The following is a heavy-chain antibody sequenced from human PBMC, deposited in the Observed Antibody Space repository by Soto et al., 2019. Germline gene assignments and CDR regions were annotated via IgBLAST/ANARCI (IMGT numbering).Heavy chain of an antibody. D-gene: IGHD6-13*01. CDR1: GFTFSSYS. CDR2: ISSSSSYI. CDR3: ARDGTRSWTENYYYGMDV. J-gene: IGHJ6*02. V-gene: IGHV3-21*01. Sequence: EVQLVESGGGLVKPGGSLRLSCAASGFTFSSYSMNWVRKAPGKGLEWVSSISSSSSYIYYADSVKGRFAISRDNAKNSLYLQMNSLRAEDTAVYYCARDGTRSWTENYYYGMDVWGQGTTVTVSS.